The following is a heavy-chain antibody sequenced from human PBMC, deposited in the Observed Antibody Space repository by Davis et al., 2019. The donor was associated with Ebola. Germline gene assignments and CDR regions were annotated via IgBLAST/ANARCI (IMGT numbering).Heavy chain of an antibody. CDR2: INHSGSA. Sequence: SETLSLSCAVYGGSFSGYYWSWIRQSPGKGLEWIGEINHSGSANYNPSFKSQVTISADTSKNQFSLKLTSVTAADTAVYYCARGLGMGWFDSWGQGTPVTVSS. V-gene: IGHV4-34*01. CDR1: GGSFSGYY. J-gene: IGHJ5*01. CDR3: ARGLGMGWFDS.